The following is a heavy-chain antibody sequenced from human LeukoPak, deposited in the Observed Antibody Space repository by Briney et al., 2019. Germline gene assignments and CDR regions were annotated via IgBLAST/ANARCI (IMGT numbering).Heavy chain of an antibody. V-gene: IGHV4-4*07. CDR2: IYNSGST. CDR1: GGSISCYY. Sequence: SETLSLTCTVSGGSISCYYWSWIRQPAGKGLEWIGRIYNSGSTNYNTNYHPSLSSRVTMSVDTSKNQFSLKLNSVTAAGTAVYFCARAIWYGSGTTAFDYWGQGTLVTVSS. J-gene: IGHJ4*02. D-gene: IGHD3-10*01. CDR3: ARAIWYGSGTTAFDY.